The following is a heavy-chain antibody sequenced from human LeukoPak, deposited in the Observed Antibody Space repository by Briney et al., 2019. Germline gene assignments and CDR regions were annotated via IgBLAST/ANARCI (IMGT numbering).Heavy chain of an antibody. V-gene: IGHV4-59*01. CDR2: IYYSGST. J-gene: IGHJ4*02. D-gene: IGHD2-15*01. CDR1: GGSISSYY. Sequence: SETLSLTCTVSGGSISSYYWSWIRQSPGKGLEWIGYIYYSGSTNYNPSLKSRVTISVDTSKNQFSLKLSSVTAADRAVYYCARVVAATTYFDYWGQGTLVTVSS. CDR3: ARVVAATTYFDY.